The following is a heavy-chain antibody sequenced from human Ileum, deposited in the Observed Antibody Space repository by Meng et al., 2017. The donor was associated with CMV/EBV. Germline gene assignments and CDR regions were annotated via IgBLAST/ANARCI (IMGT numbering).Heavy chain of an antibody. J-gene: IGHJ4*02. CDR3: TWSGYSGY. D-gene: IGHD3-3*01. CDR2: IKSKTDGGTT. V-gene: IGHV3-15*01. Sequence: GESLKISCAASGFIFSSDWMSWVRQAPGKGLEWVGRIKSKTDGGTTDYAAPVKGRFTISRDDSKNTLYLQMDSLKTEDTAVYYCTWSGYSGYWGQGTLVTVSS. CDR1: GFIFSSDW.